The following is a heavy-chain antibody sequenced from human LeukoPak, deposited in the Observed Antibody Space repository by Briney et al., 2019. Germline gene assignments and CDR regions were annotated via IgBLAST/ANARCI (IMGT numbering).Heavy chain of an antibody. CDR3: AREDIVVVPAAILDWFDP. J-gene: IGHJ5*02. CDR1: GGSISSSSYY. D-gene: IGHD2-2*02. Sequence: PSGTLSLTCTVSGGSISSSSYYWGWIRQPPGKGLEWIGSIYYSWSTYYNPSLKRRVTISVHTSKYQFYLKLRSVTAADTAVYYGAREDIVVVPAAILDWFDPWGQGTLVTVSS. V-gene: IGHV4-39*07. CDR2: IYYSWST.